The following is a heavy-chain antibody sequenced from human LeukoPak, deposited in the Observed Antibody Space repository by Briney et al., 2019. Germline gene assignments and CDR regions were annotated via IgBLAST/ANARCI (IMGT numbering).Heavy chain of an antibody. Sequence: PSETLSLTCAVSGGSINSTNWWSWVRQPPGKGLEWIGEMYQSGNTRYNPSLKSRVTISADKSKNQFSLKVSSVTAADTAVYYCARGRGSSWYYFDSWGQGTLVTVSS. V-gene: IGHV4-4*02. J-gene: IGHJ4*02. CDR2: MYQSGNT. CDR3: ARGRGSSWYYFDS. D-gene: IGHD6-13*01. CDR1: GGSINSTNW.